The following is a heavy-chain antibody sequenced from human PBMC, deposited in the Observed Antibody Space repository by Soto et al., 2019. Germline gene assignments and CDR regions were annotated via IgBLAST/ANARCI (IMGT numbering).Heavy chain of an antibody. D-gene: IGHD6-19*01. V-gene: IGHV3-30*18. CDR1: GFSISSYG. Sequence: QVQLVESGGGVVQPVRSLRLSCAASGFSISSYGMHWVRQTPGKGLQWVAVVAYDGSYQHYADSVKGRFTISRDISKKTLFLEMDSLKPEDTAVYYCAKDHVNSGPSPDWFDPWSQGTLVTVSS. CDR3: AKDHVNSGPSPDWFDP. J-gene: IGHJ5*02. CDR2: VAYDGSYQ.